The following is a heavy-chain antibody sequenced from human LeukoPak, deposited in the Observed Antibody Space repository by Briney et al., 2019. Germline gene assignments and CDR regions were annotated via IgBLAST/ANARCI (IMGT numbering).Heavy chain of an antibody. CDR2: IYYSGST. CDR1: GGSISSGGYY. CDR3: ARDYATPYYYGMDV. J-gene: IGHJ6*04. D-gene: IGHD2-15*01. V-gene: IGHV4-31*03. Sequence: SETLSLTCTVSGGSISSGGYYWSWIRQHPGKGLEWIGYIYYSGSTYYNPSLKSRVTISVDTFKNQFSLKLSSVTAADTAVYYCARDYATPYYYGMDVWGKGTTVTVSS.